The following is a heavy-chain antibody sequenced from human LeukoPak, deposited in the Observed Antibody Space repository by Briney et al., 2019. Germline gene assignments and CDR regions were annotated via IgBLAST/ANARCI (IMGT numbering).Heavy chain of an antibody. CDR3: ARGVKRTHYGDYVVGWFDP. J-gene: IGHJ5*02. CDR2: IYYSGST. D-gene: IGHD4-17*01. Sequence: SETLSLTCTVSGGSISSYYWSWIRQPPGKGLEWIGYIYYSGSTNYNPSLKSRVTISVDTSKNQFSLKLSSVTAADTVVYYCARGVKRTHYGDYVVGWFDPWGQGTLVTVSS. V-gene: IGHV4-59*01. CDR1: GGSISSYY.